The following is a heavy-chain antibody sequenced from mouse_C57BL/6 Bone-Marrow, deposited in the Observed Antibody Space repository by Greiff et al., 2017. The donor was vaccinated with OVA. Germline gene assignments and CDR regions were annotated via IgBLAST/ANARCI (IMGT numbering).Heavy chain of an antibody. CDR3: ARRYYGTFYYFDY. CDR1: GYTFTSYW. J-gene: IGHJ2*01. D-gene: IGHD1-1*01. Sequence: QVQLKESGAELAKPGASVKLSCKASGYTFTSYWMHWVKQRPGQGLEWIGYINPSSGYTKYNQKFKDKATLTADKSSSTAYMQLSSLTYEDSAVYYCARRYYGTFYYFDYWGQGTTLTVSS. CDR2: INPSSGYT. V-gene: IGHV1-7*01.